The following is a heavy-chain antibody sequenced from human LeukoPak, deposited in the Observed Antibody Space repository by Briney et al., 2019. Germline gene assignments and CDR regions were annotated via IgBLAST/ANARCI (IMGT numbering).Heavy chain of an antibody. CDR2: IIPMLGIA. D-gene: IGHD3-22*01. CDR3: ARAQDLYYYDSSGTLVDY. CDR1: GGTFSSYA. V-gene: IGHV1-69*04. J-gene: IGHJ4*02. Sequence: GASVKVSCKASGGTFSSYAISWVRQAPGQGLEWMGRIIPMLGIANYAPKFQGRVTITADRSTSTAYMELSSLRSEDTAMYYCARAQDLYYYDSSGTLVDYWGQGTLVTVSS.